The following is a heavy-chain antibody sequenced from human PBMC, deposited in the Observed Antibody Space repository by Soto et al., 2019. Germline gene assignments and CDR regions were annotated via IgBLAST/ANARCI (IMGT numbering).Heavy chain of an antibody. Sequence: LQESGPGLVKPSQTLCLTCFVSGYSITAGGYYWSWIRHLPGKGLEWIGSFYSSGSIIYNPSFRSRVSISGDTSSNHVSMSLTSVTGADTGRYYCAIMYSSGSGWFHPWGQGTLVTVSS. J-gene: IGHJ5*02. CDR3: AIMYSSGSGWFHP. D-gene: IGHD6-19*01. V-gene: IGHV4-31*03. CDR2: FYSSGSI. CDR1: GYSITAGGYY.